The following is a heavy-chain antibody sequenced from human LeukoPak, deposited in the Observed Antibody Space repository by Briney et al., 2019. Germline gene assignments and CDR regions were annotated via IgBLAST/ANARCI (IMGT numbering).Heavy chain of an antibody. D-gene: IGHD5-18*01. CDR3: ARGGYSYGPKNQDAFDI. CDR1: GYTFTGYG. Sequence: ASVKVSCKASGYTFTGYGISWVRQAPGQGLEWMGWISAYNGNTNYAQKLQGRVTMTTDTSTSTAYMELRSLRSDDTAVYYCARGGYSYGPKNQDAFDIWGQGTMVTVSS. V-gene: IGHV1-18*01. CDR2: ISAYNGNT. J-gene: IGHJ3*02.